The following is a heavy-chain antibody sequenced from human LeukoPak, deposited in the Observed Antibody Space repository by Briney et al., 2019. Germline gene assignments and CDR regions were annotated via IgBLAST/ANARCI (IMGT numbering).Heavy chain of an antibody. V-gene: IGHV3-9*01. CDR1: GFTFDGYA. J-gene: IGHJ3*02. CDR3: AKTGYLHAFDI. D-gene: IGHD3-9*01. Sequence: GRSLRLSCAASGFTFDGYAMHWVRQAPGKGLEWVSGISWNSGSIGYADSVKGRSTISRDNAKNSLYLQMNSLRAEDTALYYCAKTGYLHAFDIWGQGTMVTVSS. CDR2: ISWNSGSI.